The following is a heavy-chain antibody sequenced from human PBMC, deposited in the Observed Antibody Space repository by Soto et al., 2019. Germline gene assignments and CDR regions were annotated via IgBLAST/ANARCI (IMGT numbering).Heavy chain of an antibody. J-gene: IGHJ5*02. V-gene: IGHV3-23*01. CDR2: IGIDNGGYT. Sequence: ELHLLESGGGLVQPGGSLRLSCTASEFTFRNYAMSWVRQAPGKGLEWVSGIGIDNGGYTYYADSVKGRFTISRDNSKNTLYLQMNSLRAEDTAIYYCAKDTYYDFWTRGIWFDPWGQGTLVTVSS. D-gene: IGHD3-3*01. CDR3: AKDTYYDFWTRGIWFDP. CDR1: EFTFRNYA.